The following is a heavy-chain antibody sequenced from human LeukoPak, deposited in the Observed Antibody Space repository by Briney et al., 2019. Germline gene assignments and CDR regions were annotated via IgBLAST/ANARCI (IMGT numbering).Heavy chain of an antibody. V-gene: IGHV1-69*04. CDR3: ARGTVRGVMGY. Sequence: GASVKVSCKASGGTFSSYAISWVRQAPGQGLEWMGRIIPILGIANYAQKFQGRVTITADKSTRTAYMELSSLRSEDTAVYYCARGTVRGVMGYWGQGTMVTVSS. CDR2: IIPILGIA. D-gene: IGHD3-10*01. J-gene: IGHJ3*01. CDR1: GGTFSSYA.